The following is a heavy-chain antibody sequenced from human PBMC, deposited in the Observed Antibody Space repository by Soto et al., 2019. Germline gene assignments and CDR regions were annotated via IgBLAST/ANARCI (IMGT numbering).Heavy chain of an antibody. D-gene: IGHD2-2*02. CDR2: ISSSSSTI. CDR1: GFTFSGYS. V-gene: IGHV3-48*01. CDR3: ARDRVPAAISGYYMDV. J-gene: IGHJ6*03. Sequence: GGSLRLSCAASGFTFSGYSMNWVRQAPGKGLEWVSYISSSSSTIYYADSVKGRFTISRDNAKNSLYLQMNSLRAEDTAVYYCARDRVPAAISGYYMDVWGKGTTVTVSS.